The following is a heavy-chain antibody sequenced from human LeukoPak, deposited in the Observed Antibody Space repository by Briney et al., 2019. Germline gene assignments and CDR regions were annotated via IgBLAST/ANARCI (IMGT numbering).Heavy chain of an antibody. D-gene: IGHD3-10*01. J-gene: IGHJ4*02. CDR1: GASISSGDYS. V-gene: IGHV4-30-2*01. CDR3: AADYTSRSYRFGH. CDR2: IYHSGST. Sequence: SQTLSLTCAVSGASISSGDYSWSWIRQPPGKGLEWIGYIYHSGSTTYNPSLKSRLTISLDRSKNQISLKLNSVTAADTAVYYCAADYTSRSYRFGHWGQGTLVTVSS.